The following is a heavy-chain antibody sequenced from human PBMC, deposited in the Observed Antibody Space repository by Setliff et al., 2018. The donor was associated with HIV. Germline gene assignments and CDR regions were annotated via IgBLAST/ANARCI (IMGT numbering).Heavy chain of an antibody. CDR1: GYTFINYG. CDR2: ISGYNGNT. Sequence: GASVKVSCKASGYTFINYGVTWVRQAPGQGLEWMGWISGYNGNTNYAQKFQGRVTMTTDTSTNTAYMELRSLRSDDTAVYYCARGQIIVARSSSTVTAIDYWGQGTQVTV. V-gene: IGHV1-18*01. D-gene: IGHD4-17*01. J-gene: IGHJ4*02. CDR3: ARGQIIVARSSSTVTAIDY.